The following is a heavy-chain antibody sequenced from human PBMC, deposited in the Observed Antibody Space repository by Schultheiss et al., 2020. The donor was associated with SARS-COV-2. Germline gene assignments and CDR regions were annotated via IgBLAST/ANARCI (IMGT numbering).Heavy chain of an antibody. J-gene: IGHJ5*02. Sequence: GGSLRLSCTASGFTFSSHAMSWVRQAPGKGLEWVSSISGSGGSTYYADSVKGRFTISRHNSKNTLYLQMNSLRAEDTAVYYCASHHRSGWYSNWFDPWGQGTLVTVSS. CDR3: ASHHRSGWYSNWFDP. D-gene: IGHD6-19*01. CDR1: GFTFSSHA. CDR2: ISGSGGST. V-gene: IGHV3-23*01.